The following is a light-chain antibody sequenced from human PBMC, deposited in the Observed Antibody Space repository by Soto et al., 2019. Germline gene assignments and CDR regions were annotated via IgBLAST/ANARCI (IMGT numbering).Light chain of an antibody. Sequence: EILMTQSPDSLSVSPGETATLSCRASQSLNTDLAWYQQKPGQAPRLLLYGASTRATGISTRFSGGGSGTEFTLTISGLQSEDSAVYYCQQYNNWPPAGTFGQGTKVDIK. CDR2: GAS. V-gene: IGKV3-15*01. CDR1: QSLNTD. J-gene: IGKJ1*01. CDR3: QQYNNWPPAGT.